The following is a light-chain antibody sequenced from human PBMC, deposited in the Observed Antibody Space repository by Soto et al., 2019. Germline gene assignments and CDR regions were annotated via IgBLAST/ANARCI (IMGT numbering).Light chain of an antibody. CDR1: QSVSSSY. CDR3: QQYSTSPWT. Sequence: EFVVTKAAGTLSLSPGERATPTCRASQSVSSSYLAWYQQKPGQAPRLLIYGASSRATGIPDRFSGSGSATEFTLTISSLQPEDFATYYCQQYSTSPWTFGQGTKVDIK. J-gene: IGKJ1*01. CDR2: GAS. V-gene: IGKV3-20*01.